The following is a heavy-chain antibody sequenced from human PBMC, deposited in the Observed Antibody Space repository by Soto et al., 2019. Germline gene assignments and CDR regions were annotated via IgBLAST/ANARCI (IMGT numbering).Heavy chain of an antibody. CDR3: ARANPPRDYDFWSGYWFDYYYGMDV. V-gene: IGHV1-46*01. CDR2: INPSGGST. CDR1: GYTFTSYY. D-gene: IGHD3-3*01. J-gene: IGHJ6*02. Sequence: ASVKVSCKASGYTFTSYYMHWVRQAPGQGLEWIGIINPSGGSTSYAQKFQGRVTMTRDTSTSTVYMELSSLRSEDTAVYYCARANPPRDYDFWSGYWFDYYYGMDVWGQGTTVTVSS.